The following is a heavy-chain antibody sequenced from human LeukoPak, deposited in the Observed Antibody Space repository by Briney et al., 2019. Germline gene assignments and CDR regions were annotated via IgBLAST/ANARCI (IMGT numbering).Heavy chain of an antibody. Sequence: SGTLSLTCTVSGGSISSGDYYWSWICQPPGKGLEWIGYIYYSGSTYYNPSLKSRVTISVDTSKNQFSLKLSSVTAADTAVYYSARDTVTTPYYYYGMDVWGKGTTVTVSS. J-gene: IGHJ6*04. V-gene: IGHV4-30-4*01. D-gene: IGHD4-17*01. CDR2: IYYSGST. CDR3: ARDTVTTPYYYYGMDV. CDR1: GGSISSGDYY.